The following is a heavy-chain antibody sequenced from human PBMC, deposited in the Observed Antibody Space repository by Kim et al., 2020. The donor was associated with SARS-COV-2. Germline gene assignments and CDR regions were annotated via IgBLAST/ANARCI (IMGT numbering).Heavy chain of an antibody. CDR1: GGSISSGDYY. D-gene: IGHD2-2*01. CDR2: IYYSGST. Sequence: SETLSLTCTVSGGSISSGDYYWSWIRQPPGKGLEWIGYIYYSGSTYYNPSLKSRVTISVDTSKNQFSLKLSSVTAADTAVYYCARVGYCSSTSCFNWYFDLWGRGTLVTVSS. CDR3: ARVGYCSSTSCFNWYFDL. J-gene: IGHJ2*01. V-gene: IGHV4-30-4*01.